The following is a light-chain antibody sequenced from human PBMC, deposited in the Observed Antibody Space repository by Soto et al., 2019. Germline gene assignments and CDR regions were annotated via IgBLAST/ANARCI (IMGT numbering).Light chain of an antibody. Sequence: DIQMTQSPSSLSASVGDRVTITCRASQSIGTSLSWHHQKSGRAPKLLIHAASSLQSGVPSRFSGSGSGTDFTLTISSLQPEDVAVYYCQQSYSTLYTFGQGTNLEIK. CDR2: AAS. CDR1: QSIGTS. V-gene: IGKV1-39*01. J-gene: IGKJ2*01. CDR3: QQSYSTLYT.